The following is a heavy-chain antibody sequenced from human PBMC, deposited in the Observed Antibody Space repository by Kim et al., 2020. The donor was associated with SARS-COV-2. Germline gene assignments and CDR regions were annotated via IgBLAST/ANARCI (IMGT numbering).Heavy chain of an antibody. CDR1: GFTFSSYG. CDR2: IWYDGSNK. D-gene: IGHD1-26*01. J-gene: IGHJ4*02. V-gene: IGHV3-33*06. Sequence: GGSLRLSCAASGFTFSSYGMHWVRQAPGKGLEWVAVIWYDGSNKYYADSVKGRFTISRDNSKNTLYLQMNSLRAEDTAVYYCAKVLNVGRGSYWGGFDYWGQGTLVTVSS. CDR3: AKVLNVGRGSYWGGFDY.